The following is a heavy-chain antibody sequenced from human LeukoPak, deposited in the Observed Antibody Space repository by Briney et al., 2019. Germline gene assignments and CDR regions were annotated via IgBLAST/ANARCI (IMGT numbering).Heavy chain of an antibody. V-gene: IGHV4-61*08. CDR2: IYYSGST. CDR1: GGSISSGGYY. Sequence: PSETLSLTCTVSGGSISSGGYYWSWIRQHPGKGLEWIGYIYYSGSTNYNPSLKSRVTISVDTSKNQFSLKLSSVTAADTAVYYCARVRIAAAGTVRYFQHWGQGTLVTVSS. CDR3: ARVRIAAAGTVRYFQH. D-gene: IGHD6-13*01. J-gene: IGHJ1*01.